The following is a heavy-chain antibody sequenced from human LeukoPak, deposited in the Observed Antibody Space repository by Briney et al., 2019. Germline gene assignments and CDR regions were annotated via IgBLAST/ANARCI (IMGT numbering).Heavy chain of an antibody. CDR3: ARGGDSSGYPFDY. J-gene: IGHJ4*02. Sequence: SVKVSCKASGGTFSSYAISWVRQAPGQGLERMGRIIPNFGIANYAQKFQGRVTITADKSTSTAYMELSSLRSEDAAVYYCARGGDSSGYPFDYWGQGTLVTVSS. D-gene: IGHD3-22*01. V-gene: IGHV1-69*04. CDR1: GGTFSSYA. CDR2: IIPNFGIA.